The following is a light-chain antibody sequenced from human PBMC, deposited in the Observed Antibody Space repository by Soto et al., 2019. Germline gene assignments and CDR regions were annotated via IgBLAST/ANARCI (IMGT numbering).Light chain of an antibody. J-gene: IGKJ5*01. CDR2: DTY. Sequence: EIVLTQSPASLSVSPGERATLSCRASQSVRSKVAWYQQKPCQAPSLVIYDTYIRATGIPARFSGSGFGTEFTPTISSLQPQDFAVYYCEQYKNWFPITFGQGTRLDIK. V-gene: IGKV3-15*01. CDR1: QSVRSK. CDR3: EQYKNWFPIT.